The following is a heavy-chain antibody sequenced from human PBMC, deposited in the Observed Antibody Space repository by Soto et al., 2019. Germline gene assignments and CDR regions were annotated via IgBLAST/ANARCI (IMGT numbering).Heavy chain of an antibody. CDR1: GYAFSNYW. J-gene: IGHJ4*02. CDR2: IDPTDSFT. Sequence: GESLKISCEGSGYAFSNYWINWVRQVSGKGLEWMGRIDPTDSFTNYSPSFQGHVTFSVDKSTSTAYVQWSSLKASDTAMYYCGRQGGDFYHIGYWGQGTLVTVSS. D-gene: IGHD2-21*01. V-gene: IGHV5-10-1*01. CDR3: GRQGGDFYHIGY.